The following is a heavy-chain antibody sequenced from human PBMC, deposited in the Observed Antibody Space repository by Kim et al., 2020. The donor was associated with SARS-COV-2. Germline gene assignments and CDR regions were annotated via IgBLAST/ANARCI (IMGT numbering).Heavy chain of an antibody. V-gene: IGHV4-4*02. D-gene: IGHD5-18*01. CDR3: ARTIQLWSLLGLDV. J-gene: IGHJ6*02. Sequence: NPSRKSRVTISVDKSKNQFSLKLSSVTAADTAVYYCARTIQLWSLLGLDVWGQGTTVTVSS.